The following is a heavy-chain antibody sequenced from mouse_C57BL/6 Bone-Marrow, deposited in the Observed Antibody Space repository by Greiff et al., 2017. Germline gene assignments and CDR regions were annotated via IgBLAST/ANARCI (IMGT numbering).Heavy chain of an antibody. CDR3: ARYGGRADY. Sequence: QVHVKQSGAELARPGASVKLSCKASGYTFTSYGISWVKQRTGQGLEWIGEIYPRSGNTYYNEKFKGKATLTADKSSSTAYMELRSLTSEDSAVYFCARYGGRADYWGQGTTLTVSS. V-gene: IGHV1-81*01. D-gene: IGHD1-1*01. J-gene: IGHJ2*01. CDR1: GYTFTSYG. CDR2: IYPRSGNT.